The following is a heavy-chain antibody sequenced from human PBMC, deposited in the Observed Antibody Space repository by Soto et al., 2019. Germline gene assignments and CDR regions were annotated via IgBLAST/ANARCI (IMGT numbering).Heavy chain of an antibody. CDR1: GFTFSSYA. J-gene: IGHJ4*02. CDR2: ISGSGGST. Sequence: PVGSLRLSCAASGFTFSSYAMSWVRQAPGKGLEWVSAISGSGGSTYYADSVKGRFTISRDNSKNTLYLQMNSLRAEDTAVYYCAKDRVVVAATRAFYPDWPPDYWGQGTLVTVSS. V-gene: IGHV3-23*01. D-gene: IGHD2-15*01. CDR3: AKDRVVVAATRAFYPDWPPDY.